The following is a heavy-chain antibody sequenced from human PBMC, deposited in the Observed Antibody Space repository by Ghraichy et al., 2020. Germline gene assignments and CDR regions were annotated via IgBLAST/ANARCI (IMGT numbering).Heavy chain of an antibody. CDR2: IKQDGSEK. D-gene: IGHD1-7*01. J-gene: IGHJ6*02. CDR3: ARDGVNWNYDYYYYGMDV. Sequence: GGSLRLSCAASGFTFSSYWMSWVRQAPGKGLEWVANIKQDGSEKYYVDSVKGRFTISRDNAKNSLYLQMNSLRAEDTAVYYCARDGVNWNYDYYYYGMDVWGQGTTVTVSS. CDR1: GFTFSSYW. V-gene: IGHV3-7*01.